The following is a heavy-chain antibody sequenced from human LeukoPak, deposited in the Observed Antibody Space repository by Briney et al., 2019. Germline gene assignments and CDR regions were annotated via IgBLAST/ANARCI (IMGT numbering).Heavy chain of an antibody. D-gene: IGHD4-23*01. CDR2: IWYDGSNK. Sequence: GGSLRLSCAASGLTFSSYGMHWVRQAPGKGLEWVAVIWYDGSNKYYADSVKGRFTISRDNPKNTLYVQMNSLRAEDTAVYYCARGRGADYGGNSGYFDYWGQGTLVTVSS. CDR1: GLTFSSYG. J-gene: IGHJ4*02. CDR3: ARGRGADYGGNSGYFDY. V-gene: IGHV3-33*01.